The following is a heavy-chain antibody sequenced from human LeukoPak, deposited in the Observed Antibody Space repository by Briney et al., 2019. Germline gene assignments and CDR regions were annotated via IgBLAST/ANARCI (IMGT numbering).Heavy chain of an antibody. CDR3: ARDISSSSWSYNWFDP. J-gene: IGHJ5*02. CDR2: IYYSGRT. Sequence: SETLSLTCTVSGGSISSYYGSWIRQPPGKGLEWIGYIYYSGRTNYNPSLKSRVTISVDTSKNQFSLKLRSVTAADTAVYYCARDISSSSWSYNWFDPWGPGTLVTVSS. CDR1: GGSISSYY. V-gene: IGHV4-59*01. D-gene: IGHD6-13*01.